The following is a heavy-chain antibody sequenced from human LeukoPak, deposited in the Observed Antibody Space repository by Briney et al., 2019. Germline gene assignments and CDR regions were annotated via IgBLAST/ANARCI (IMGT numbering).Heavy chain of an antibody. CDR2: IYYSGST. CDR1: GGSISSSSYY. D-gene: IGHD4-17*01. Sequence: PSETLSLTCTVSGGSISSSSYYWGWIRQPPGTGPEWIGSIYYSGSTYYNPSLKSRVTISVDTSKNQFSLKLSSVTAADTAVYYCARLTTVTYYYYMDVWGKGTTVTVSS. J-gene: IGHJ6*03. V-gene: IGHV4-39*01. CDR3: ARLTTVTYYYYMDV.